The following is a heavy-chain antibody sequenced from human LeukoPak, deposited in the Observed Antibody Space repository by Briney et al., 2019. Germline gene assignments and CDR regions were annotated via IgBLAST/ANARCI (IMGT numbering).Heavy chain of an antibody. CDR2: LSSDGVNK. D-gene: IGHD3-22*01. V-gene: IGHV3-30*18. Sequence: GGALRLSCAASGFTFSSFGMHWVRRAPGKGREWGAVLSSDGVNKYSADSVKGRFTISRDNSKNTLYLQMNSLRAADTAVYYCAKGQNYYDGSGYYSTDYWGLGTPVTVSS. CDR1: GFTFSSFG. CDR3: AKGQNYYDGSGYYSTDY. J-gene: IGHJ4*02.